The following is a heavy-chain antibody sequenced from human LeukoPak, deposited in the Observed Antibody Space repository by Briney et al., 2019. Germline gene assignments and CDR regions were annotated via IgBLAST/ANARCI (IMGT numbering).Heavy chain of an antibody. J-gene: IGHJ4*02. CDR1: GFIFSNYW. CDR2: IKFDGSEK. CDR3: ARTRKTYYDSSGYYSAFDY. V-gene: IGHV3-7*01. Sequence: GGSLRLSCAASGFIFSNYWMTWVRQAPGKGLEWVASIKFDGSEKYYVDSVKGRFTISRDNAKNSLYLQMNSLRAEDTALYYCARTRKTYYDSSGYYSAFDYWGQGILVTVSS. D-gene: IGHD3-22*01.